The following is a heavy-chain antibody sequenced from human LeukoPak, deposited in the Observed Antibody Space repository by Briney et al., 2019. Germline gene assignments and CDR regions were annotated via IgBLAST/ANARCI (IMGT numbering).Heavy chain of an antibody. V-gene: IGHV3-53*01. D-gene: IGHD4/OR15-4a*01. CDR3: ARRAGAYSHPYDY. Sequence: QPGGSLRLSCTVSGFTVSTNSMSWVRQAPGKGLEWVSFIYSDNTHCSDPVKGRFTISRDNSKNTLYLQMNSLRAEDTAVYYCARRAGAYSHPYDYWGQGTLVTVSS. J-gene: IGHJ4*02. CDR2: IYSDNT. CDR1: GFTVSTNS.